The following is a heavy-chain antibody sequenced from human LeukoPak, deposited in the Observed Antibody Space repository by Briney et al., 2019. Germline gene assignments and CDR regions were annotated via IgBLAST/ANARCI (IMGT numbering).Heavy chain of an antibody. D-gene: IGHD3-22*01. V-gene: IGHV3-23*01. J-gene: IGHJ4*02. CDR2: ISGSGGST. CDR3: AKASYYYDSSAYKYYFDY. CDR1: GFTFSSYA. Sequence: GGSLRLSCAASGFTFSSYAMNWVRQAPGKGLEWVSAISGSGGSTYYADSVTGRFTISRDNSKNTLYLQMNSLRAEDTAVYYCAKASYYYDSSAYKYYFDYWGQGTLVTVSS.